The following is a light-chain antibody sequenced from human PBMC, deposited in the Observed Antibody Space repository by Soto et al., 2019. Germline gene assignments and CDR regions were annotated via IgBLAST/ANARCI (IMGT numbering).Light chain of an antibody. CDR2: GAS. V-gene: IGKV3-20*01. CDR1: QSLTSNY. J-gene: IGKJ2*01. Sequence: EIVLTQSPGTLSLSPGERATLSCRASQSLTSNYLAWFQQKPRQAPRLLIYGASGRAAGIPARFSGSGSGTDFTLTISRLEPEDFAVYYCQQYGSSPYIFGPGTKLEIK. CDR3: QQYGSSPYI.